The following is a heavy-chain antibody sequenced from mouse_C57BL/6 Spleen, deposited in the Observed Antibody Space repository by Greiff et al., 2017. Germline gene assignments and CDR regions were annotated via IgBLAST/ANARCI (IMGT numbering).Heavy chain of an antibody. CDR3: ARGTVDYAMDY. V-gene: IGHV1-19*01. CDR2: INPYNGGT. Sequence: EVQLQQSGPVLVKPGASVKMSCKASGYTFTDYYMNWVKQSHGKSLEWIGVINPYNGGTSYNPMFKGKATLTVDKSSSTADMELNSLTSEDSAVYYCARGTVDYAMDYWGQGTSGTVSS. D-gene: IGHD1-1*01. J-gene: IGHJ4*01. CDR1: GYTFTDYY.